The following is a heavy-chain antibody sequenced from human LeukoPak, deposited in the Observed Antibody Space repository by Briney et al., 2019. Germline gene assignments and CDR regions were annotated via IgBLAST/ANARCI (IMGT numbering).Heavy chain of an antibody. Sequence: SETLSLTCTVSGGSISGSSYYWAWIRQPPGKGLEWLGIVFYIGSAYYNPSLKSRLPISVDTSKNQFSLDLRSVTAAATPVIYCARLRGAMTPVSSDFDYWGQGILVTVSS. J-gene: IGHJ4*02. CDR1: GGSISGSSYY. CDR3: ARLRGAMTPVSSDFDY. D-gene: IGHD4-17*01. V-gene: IGHV4-39*01. CDR2: VFYIGSA.